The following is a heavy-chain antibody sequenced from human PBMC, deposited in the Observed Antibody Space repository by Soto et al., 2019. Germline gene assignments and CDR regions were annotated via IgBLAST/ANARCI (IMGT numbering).Heavy chain of an antibody. CDR1: GYSFTSYW. J-gene: IGHJ6*02. V-gene: IGHV5-10-1*01. CDR3: ARSPRGDGYNEYYYGMDV. D-gene: IGHD3-10*01. CDR2: IDPSDSYT. Sequence: PGESLKISCKASGYSFTSYWISWVRQMPGKGLEWMGRIDPSDSYTNYSPSFQGHVTISADKSISTAYLQWSSLKASDTAMYYCARSPRGDGYNEYYYGMDVWGQGTTVTVSS.